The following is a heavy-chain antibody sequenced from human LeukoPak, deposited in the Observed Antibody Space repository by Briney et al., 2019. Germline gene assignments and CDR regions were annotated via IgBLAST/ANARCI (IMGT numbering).Heavy chain of an antibody. CDR3: ATDGPRTMIFRRHAFDI. CDR1: GYTLTELS. V-gene: IGHV1-24*01. CDR2: FDPEDGET. J-gene: IGHJ3*02. Sequence: ASVKVSCKVSGYTLTELSMHWVRQAPGKGLEWMGGFDPEDGETIYAQKFQGRVTMTEDTSTDTAYMELSSLRSEDTAVHYCATDGPRTMIFRRHAFDIWGQGTMVTVSS. D-gene: IGHD3-22*01.